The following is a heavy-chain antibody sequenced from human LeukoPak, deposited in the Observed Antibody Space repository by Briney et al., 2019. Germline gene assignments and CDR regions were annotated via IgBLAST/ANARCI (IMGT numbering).Heavy chain of an antibody. J-gene: IGHJ4*02. Sequence: GRSLRLSCAASGFTFSSYGMHWVRQAPGKGLEWVAVIWYDGSNKYYADSVKGRFTISRDNSKNTLYLQMNSLRAEDTAVYYCARGIITMVRGVLGYYFDYWGQGTLVTVSS. D-gene: IGHD3-10*01. CDR1: GFTFSSYG. CDR3: ARGIITMVRGVLGYYFDY. CDR2: IWYDGSNK. V-gene: IGHV3-33*01.